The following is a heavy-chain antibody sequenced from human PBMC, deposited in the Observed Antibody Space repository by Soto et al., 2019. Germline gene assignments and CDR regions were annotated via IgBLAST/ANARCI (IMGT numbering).Heavy chain of an antibody. CDR2: ISGNGDST. CDR3: AKSPYSDASGSYYKVPFDY. V-gene: IGHV3-23*01. CDR1: GFTFSSYA. J-gene: IGHJ4*02. D-gene: IGHD3-10*01. Sequence: GGSLRLSCAASGFTFSSYAMSWVRQAPGRGLEWVSVISGNGDSTYYADSVKGRFTISRDNSKNTLYLQMNRLRPEDTAVYYCAKSPYSDASGSYYKVPFDYWGQGTLVTVSS.